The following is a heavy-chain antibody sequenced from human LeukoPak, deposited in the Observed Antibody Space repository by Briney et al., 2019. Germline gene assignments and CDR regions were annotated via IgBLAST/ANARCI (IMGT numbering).Heavy chain of an antibody. Sequence: GASVKVSCTASGFTFRSSAVQWVRQARGQRLEWIGWIVVGSGNTNYAQKFQERVTITRDMSTGTAYMELSSLRSEDTAVYFCAAETRSPHYSDFWGQGTLVTVSS. V-gene: IGHV1-58*01. CDR2: IVVGSGNT. CDR3: AAETRSPHYSDF. D-gene: IGHD2-21*01. CDR1: GFTFRSSA. J-gene: IGHJ4*02.